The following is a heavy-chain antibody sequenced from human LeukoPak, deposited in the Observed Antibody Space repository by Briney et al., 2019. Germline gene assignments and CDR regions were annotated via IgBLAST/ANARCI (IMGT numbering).Heavy chain of an antibody. J-gene: IGHJ6*03. CDR2: ISGSGGST. CDR3: AKGTYCGGDCLGPFYYYYMDV. V-gene: IGHV3-23*01. Sequence: GGSLRLSCAASGFTFSSYAMSWVRQAPGKGLEWVSAISGSGGSTYYADSVKGRFTISRDNSKNTLYLQMNSLRAEDAAVYYCAKGTYCGGDCLGPFYYYYMDVWGKGTTVTVSS. CDR1: GFTFSSYA. D-gene: IGHD2-21*02.